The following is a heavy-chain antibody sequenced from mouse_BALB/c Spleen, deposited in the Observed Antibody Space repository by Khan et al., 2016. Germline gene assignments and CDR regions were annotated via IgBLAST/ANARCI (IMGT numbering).Heavy chain of an antibody. CDR3: ARLRQVYARDY. V-gene: IGHV3-6*02. J-gene: IGHJ4*01. CDR1: GYSITSGYY. D-gene: IGHD2-12*01. Sequence: VQLQQSGPGLVKPSQSLSLTCSVTGYSITSGYYWNWIRQFPGNNLEWMGYISYDGSNNYNPSLKNRISIARDTSKHQFFLKLNSVTTEDTATDYCARLRQVYARDYWGQGTSVTVSS. CDR2: ISYDGSN.